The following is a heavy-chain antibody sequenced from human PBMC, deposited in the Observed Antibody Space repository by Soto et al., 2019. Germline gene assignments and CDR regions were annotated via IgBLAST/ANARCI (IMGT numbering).Heavy chain of an antibody. CDR2: IYHSGST. D-gene: IGHD5-12*01. V-gene: IGHV4-30-2*01. CDR1: GGSISSGGYS. Sequence: QLQLQESGSGLVKPSQTLSLTCAVSGGSISSGGYSWSWIRQPPGKGLEWIGYIYHSGSTYYNPSLQRRVTISVDRSKYQFSRKLSSVSAADTAVYYCAAGGGLPRYSWGQGTLVTVSS. CDR3: AAGGGLPRYS. J-gene: IGHJ4*02.